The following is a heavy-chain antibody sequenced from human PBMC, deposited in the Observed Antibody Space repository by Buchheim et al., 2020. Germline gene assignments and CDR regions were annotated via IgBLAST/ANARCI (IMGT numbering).Heavy chain of an antibody. CDR3: VKDLSSSARDYYYYYGMDV. J-gene: IGHJ6*02. CDR2: IRYDGSNK. D-gene: IGHD6-6*01. CDR1: GFTFSSYG. Sequence: QVQLVESGGGVVQPGRSLRLSCAASGFTFSSYGMHWVRQAPGKGLEWVAFIRYDGSNKYYADSVKGRFTISRDNSKNTLYLQMNSLRAEDTAVYYCVKDLSSSARDYYYYYGMDVWGQGTT. V-gene: IGHV3-30*02.